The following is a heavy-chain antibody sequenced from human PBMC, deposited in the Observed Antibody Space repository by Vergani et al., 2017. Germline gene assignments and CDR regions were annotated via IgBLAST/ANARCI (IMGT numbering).Heavy chain of an antibody. J-gene: IGHJ5*02. CDR1: GGSFSGYY. CDR3: ARDPAGGSSTNWFDP. CDR2: INHSGST. V-gene: IGHV4-34*01. Sequence: QVQLQQWGAGLLKPSETLSLTCAVYGGSFSGYYWSWIRQPPGKGLEWIGEINHSGSTNYNPTLKSRVTISVDTSKNQFSLKLSSVTAADTAVYYCARDPAGGSSTNWFDPWGQGTLVTVS. D-gene: IGHD6-6*01.